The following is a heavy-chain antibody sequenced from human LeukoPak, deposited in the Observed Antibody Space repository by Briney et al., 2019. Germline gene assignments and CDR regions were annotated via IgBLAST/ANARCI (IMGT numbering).Heavy chain of an antibody. CDR3: ARESRRVVRGFDY. V-gene: IGHV3-30-3*01. CDR1: GFTFSSYA. D-gene: IGHD3-10*01. J-gene: IGHJ4*02. Sequence: GGSLRLSCAASGFTFSSYAMHWVRQAPGKGLEWVAVISYDGSNKYYADSVKGRFTISRDNSKNTLYLQMNSLRAEDTAVYYCARESRRVVRGFDYWGQGTLVTVSS. CDR2: ISYDGSNK.